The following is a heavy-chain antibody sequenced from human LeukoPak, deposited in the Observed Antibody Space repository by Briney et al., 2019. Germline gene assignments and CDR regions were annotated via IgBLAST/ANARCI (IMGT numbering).Heavy chain of an antibody. V-gene: IGHV3-74*01. D-gene: IGHD3-22*01. J-gene: IGHJ4*02. CDR1: GLTFSTSW. CDR3: ARSSVGLDY. Sequence: GGSVRLSCEASGLTFSTSWMNWVRQAPGEGLVWVSRISTDGSNIVYADSVKGRFTISRDNAKNTLYLQMNSLRAEDTAIYYCARSSVGLDYWGQGTLVTVSS. CDR2: ISTDGSNI.